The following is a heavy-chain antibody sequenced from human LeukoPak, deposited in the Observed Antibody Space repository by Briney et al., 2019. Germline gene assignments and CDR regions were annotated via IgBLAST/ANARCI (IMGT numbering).Heavy chain of an antibody. CDR3: AKGDGELLQNLDY. V-gene: IGHV3-23*01. Sequence: GGSLRLSCAASGFTFSSYAMSWVRQAPGKGLEWVSAISGSGGSTYYADSVKGRFTISRDNSKNTLHLQMNRLRAEDTAVYYCAKGDGELLQNLDYWGQGTLVTVSS. J-gene: IGHJ4*02. D-gene: IGHD3-10*01. CDR1: GFTFSSYA. CDR2: ISGSGGST.